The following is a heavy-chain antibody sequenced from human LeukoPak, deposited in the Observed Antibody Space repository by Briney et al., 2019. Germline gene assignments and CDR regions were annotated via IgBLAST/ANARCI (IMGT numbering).Heavy chain of an antibody. D-gene: IGHD3-22*01. Sequence: SETLSLTCAVYGGSFSGYYWSWIRQPPGKGLEWIGEINHSGSTNYNPSLKSRVTISVDTSKNQFSLKLSSVTAGDTAVYYCARTPEYYDSSGYAFDIWGQGTMVTVSS. CDR1: GGSFSGYY. CDR3: ARTPEYYDSSGYAFDI. CDR2: INHSGST. V-gene: IGHV4-34*01. J-gene: IGHJ3*02.